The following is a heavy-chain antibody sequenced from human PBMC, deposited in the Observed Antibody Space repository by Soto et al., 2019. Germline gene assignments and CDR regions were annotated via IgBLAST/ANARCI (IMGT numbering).Heavy chain of an antibody. CDR2: INPSGGST. D-gene: IGHD6-19*01. V-gene: IGHV1-46*01. J-gene: IGHJ5*02. Sequence: QVQLVQSGAEVKKPGAAVKVSCKASGYTFTSYYMHWVRQAPGQGLEWMGIINPSGGSTSYAQKFQGRVTMTRDTSTSTVYMELSSLRSEDTAGYYCARGAVAGTRVDPWGQGTLVTVSS. CDR1: GYTFTSYY. CDR3: ARGAVAGTRVDP.